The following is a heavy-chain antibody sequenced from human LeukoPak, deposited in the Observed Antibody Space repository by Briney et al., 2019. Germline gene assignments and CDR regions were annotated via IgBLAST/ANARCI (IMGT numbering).Heavy chain of an antibody. CDR3: ARGHRGIRFNDH. CDR1: GYAFTSYG. CDR2: ISTYNGDT. J-gene: IGHJ4*02. V-gene: IGHV1-18*01. Sequence: ASVKVSCKASGYAFTSYGISWVRQAPGQGLEWMGWISTYNGDTNYAQKLQGRVTMTTDTSTSTAYMELRSLRSDDTAVYYCARGHRGIRFNDHWGQGTLVTVSS. D-gene: IGHD3-3*01.